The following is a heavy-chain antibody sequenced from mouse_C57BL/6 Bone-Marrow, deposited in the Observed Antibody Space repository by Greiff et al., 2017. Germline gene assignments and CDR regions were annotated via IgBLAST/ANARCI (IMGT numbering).Heavy chain of an antibody. CDR2: SRNKANDYTT. CDR3: AREAMDY. V-gene: IGHV7-1*01. Sequence: EVKLMESGGGLVQSGRSLRLSCATSGFTFSDFYMEWVRQAPGKGLEWIAASRNKANDYTTEYSASVKGRFIVSRDTSQSILYLQMNALRAEDTAIYYCAREAMDYWGQGTSVTVSS. J-gene: IGHJ4*01. CDR1: GFTFSDFY.